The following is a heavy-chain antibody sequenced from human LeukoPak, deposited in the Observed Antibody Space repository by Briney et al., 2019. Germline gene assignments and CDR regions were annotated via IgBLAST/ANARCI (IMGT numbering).Heavy chain of an antibody. V-gene: IGHV4-34*01. D-gene: IGHD2-21*02. Sequence: SETLSLTCAVYGGSFRGYYWSWIRQPPGKGLEWIGEINHSGSTNYNPSLKSRVTISVDTSKNQFSLKLSSVTAADTAVYYCARGPSEAYCGGDCHYYFDYWGQGTLVTVSS. J-gene: IGHJ4*02. CDR2: INHSGST. CDR3: ARGPSEAYCGGDCHYYFDY. CDR1: GGSFRGYY.